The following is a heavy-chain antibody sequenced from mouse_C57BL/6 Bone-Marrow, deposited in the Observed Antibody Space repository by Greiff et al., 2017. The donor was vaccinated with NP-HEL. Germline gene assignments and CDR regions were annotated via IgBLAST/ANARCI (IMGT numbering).Heavy chain of an antibody. J-gene: IGHJ2*01. CDR1: GYAFTNYL. CDR2: INPGSGGT. CDR3: ASGRNYFDY. V-gene: IGHV1-54*01. Sequence: VQLQQSGAELVRPGTSVKVSCKASGYAFTNYLIEWVKQRPGQGLEWIGVINPGSGGTNYNEKFKGKATLTADKSSSTAYMQLSSLTSEDSAVYFCASGRNYFDYWGQGTTLTVSS. D-gene: IGHD3-1*01.